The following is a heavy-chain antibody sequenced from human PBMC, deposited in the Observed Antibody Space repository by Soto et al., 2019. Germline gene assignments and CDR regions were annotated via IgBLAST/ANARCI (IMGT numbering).Heavy chain of an antibody. J-gene: IGHJ4*02. CDR1: SGSISSSNW. D-gene: IGHD5-12*01. Sequence: SETLSLTCAVSSGSISSSNWWSWVRQPPGKGLEWIGEIYHSGSTNYNPSLKSRVTISVDKSKNQFSLKLSSVTAADTAVYYCARLRGYSGYDSPYWGQGTLVTVSS. CDR3: ARLRGYSGYDSPY. V-gene: IGHV4-4*02. CDR2: IYHSGST.